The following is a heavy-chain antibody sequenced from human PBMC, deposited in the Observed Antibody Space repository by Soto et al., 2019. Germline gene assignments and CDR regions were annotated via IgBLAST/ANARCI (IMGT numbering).Heavy chain of an antibody. CDR1: GGSISSDY. CDR3: ARDRSGAGYYGMDV. J-gene: IGHJ6*02. D-gene: IGHD3-10*01. V-gene: IGHV4-59*01. CDR2: IYHSGTT. Sequence: QVQLQESGPGLVKPSETLSLTCSVSGGSISSDYWSWIRQPPGQGLEYIGYIYHSGTTNYNPSLKRPVTISVDTSKNHFSLRLSSVTAADTAVYYCARDRSGAGYYGMDVWGQGTTVTVSS.